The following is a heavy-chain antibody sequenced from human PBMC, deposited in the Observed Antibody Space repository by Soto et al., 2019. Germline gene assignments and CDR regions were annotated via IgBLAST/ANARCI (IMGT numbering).Heavy chain of an antibody. V-gene: IGHV3-73*01. CDR2: IRSKANSYAT. CDR3: TRRSRQWLLDY. J-gene: IGHJ4*02. Sequence: GGSLRLSCAASVFTFSGSAMHWVRQASGKGLEWVGRIRSKANSYATAYAASVKGRFTISRDDSKNTAYLQMNSLKTEDTAVYYCTRRSRQWLLDYWGQGTLVTVSS. D-gene: IGHD3-22*01. CDR1: VFTFSGSA.